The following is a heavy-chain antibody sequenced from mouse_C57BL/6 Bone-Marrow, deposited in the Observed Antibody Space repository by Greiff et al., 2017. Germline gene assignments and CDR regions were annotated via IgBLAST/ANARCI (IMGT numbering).Heavy chain of an antibody. CDR3: ARSKNWDSWFAY. V-gene: IGHV1-54*01. J-gene: IGHJ3*01. CDR2: INPGSGGT. Sequence: QVQLQQSGAELVRPGTSVTVSCKASGYAFTNYLIEWVKQRPGQGLEWMGVINPGSGGTNYKEKFKGKATLTADKSSSTAYMQLSSLTSEDSAVYCCARSKNWDSWFAYWGQGTLVTVSA. CDR1: GYAFTNYL. D-gene: IGHD4-1*01.